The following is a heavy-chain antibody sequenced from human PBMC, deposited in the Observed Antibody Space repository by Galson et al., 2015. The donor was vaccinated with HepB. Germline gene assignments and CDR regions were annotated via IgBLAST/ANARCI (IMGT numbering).Heavy chain of an antibody. D-gene: IGHD3-16*02. V-gene: IGHV1-3*01. CDR1: GYTFTSYA. Sequence: SVKVSCKASGYTFTSYAMHWVRQAPGQRLEWMGWINAGNGNTKYSQKFQGRVTITRDTSASTADMELSSLRSEDTAVYYCARGYDYVWGSYLNDACDIWFQGRMVTVSS. J-gene: IGHJ3*02. CDR3: ARGYDYVWGSYLNDACDI. CDR2: INAGNGNT.